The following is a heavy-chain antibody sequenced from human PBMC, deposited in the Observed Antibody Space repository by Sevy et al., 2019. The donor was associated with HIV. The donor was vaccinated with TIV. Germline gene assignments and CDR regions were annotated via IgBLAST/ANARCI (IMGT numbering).Heavy chain of an antibody. CDR3: ARSKRATNARLDY. D-gene: IGHD5-12*01. Sequence: GGSLRLSCAASGFTFSSYAMHWVRQAPGKGLEWVAVISYDGSNKYYADSVKGRFTISRDNSKNTLYLQMNSLRAEDTAVDYCARSKRATNARLDYWGQGTLVTVSS. V-gene: IGHV3-30-3*01. CDR2: ISYDGSNK. J-gene: IGHJ4*02. CDR1: GFTFSSYA.